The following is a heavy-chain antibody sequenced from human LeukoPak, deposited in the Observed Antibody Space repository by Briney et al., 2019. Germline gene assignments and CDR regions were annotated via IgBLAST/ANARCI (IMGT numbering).Heavy chain of an antibody. Sequence: GGSLRLSCAASGFTVSTNYMTWVRQAPGKGLEWVSIIYYAGSTFYADSVKGRFTISRHNSKNTLYLQMNSLRPEDTAVYYCARVSKADSSSLFQHWGQGTLVTVSS. CDR3: ARVSKADSSSLFQH. D-gene: IGHD6-13*01. V-gene: IGHV3-53*04. CDR2: IYYAGST. CDR1: GFTVSTNY. J-gene: IGHJ1*01.